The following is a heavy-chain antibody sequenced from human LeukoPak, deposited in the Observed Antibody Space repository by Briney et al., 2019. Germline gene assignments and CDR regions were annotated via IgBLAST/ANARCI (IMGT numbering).Heavy chain of an antibody. V-gene: IGHV1-46*01. CDR2: INPSGGST. CDR3: ASLVGWSGYYSDAFDI. Sequence: ASVKVSCKASGYTFTSYYMHWVRQAPGQGLEWMGIINPSGGSTSYAQKFQGRVTMTSDTSTSTVYMELSSLRSEGTAVYYCASLVGWSGYYSDAFDIWGQGTMVTVSS. J-gene: IGHJ3*02. CDR1: GYTFTSYY. D-gene: IGHD3-3*01.